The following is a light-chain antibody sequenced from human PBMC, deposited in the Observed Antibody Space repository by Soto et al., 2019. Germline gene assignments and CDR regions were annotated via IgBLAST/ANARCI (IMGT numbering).Light chain of an antibody. CDR3: SSYADTNNLV. V-gene: IGLV2-8*01. J-gene: IGLJ2*01. CDR1: SSDFGGYNF. Sequence: QSALTQPASVSGSPGQSITISCTGTSSDFGGYNFVSWYQHRPGKAPKLMIYAVSNRPSGVPDRFSGSKSGNTASLTVSGLQAEDEADYYCSSYADTNNLVFGGGTKLTVL. CDR2: AVS.